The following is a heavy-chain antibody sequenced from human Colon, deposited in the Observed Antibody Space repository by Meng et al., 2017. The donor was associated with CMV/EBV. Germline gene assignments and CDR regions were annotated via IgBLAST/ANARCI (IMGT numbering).Heavy chain of an antibody. J-gene: IGHJ4*02. V-gene: IGHV3-21*01. CDR1: GFTFSSYG. D-gene: IGHD4-17*01. CDR2: IVTTGSAV. Sequence: GESLKISCAASGFTFSSYGMNWVRQAPGRGLEWVASIVTTGSAVYYADSVKGRFTISRDNAKNTLYLQMNSLRAEDTAVYYCARGGTTVTTFLNYWGQGTLVTVSS. CDR3: ARGGTTVTTFLNY.